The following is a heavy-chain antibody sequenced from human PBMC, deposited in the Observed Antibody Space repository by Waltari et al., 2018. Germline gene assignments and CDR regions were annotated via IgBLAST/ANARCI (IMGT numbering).Heavy chain of an antibody. V-gene: IGHV3-23*01. Sequence: EVQVLESGGGLVQPGGSLRLSCVAPGFTLNNNSVSWVRQVPGRGLEWVSASGSDGRTYYADSVKGRFTISRDDAENSLYLQMNSLRAEDTALYYCARRFDSWGQGTRVTVSS. J-gene: IGHJ4*02. CDR2: SGSDGRT. CDR3: ARRFDS. CDR1: GFTLNNNS.